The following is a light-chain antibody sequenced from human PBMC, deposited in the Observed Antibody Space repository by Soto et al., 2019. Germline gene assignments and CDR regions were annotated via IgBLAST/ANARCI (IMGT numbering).Light chain of an antibody. Sequence: QLVLTQPPSVSGAPGQRVTISCTGSSSNIGTGYDVHWYHQLPGTAPKLLIYGNSNRPSGVPDRFSGSKSATSASLAITGIQAEDEADYYCQSSDSNLSDVFGGGTKLTVL. CDR1: SSNIGTGYD. J-gene: IGLJ2*01. CDR2: GNS. CDR3: QSSDSNLSDV. V-gene: IGLV1-40*01.